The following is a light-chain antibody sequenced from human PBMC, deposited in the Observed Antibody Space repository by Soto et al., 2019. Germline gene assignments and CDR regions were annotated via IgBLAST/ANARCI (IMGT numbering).Light chain of an antibody. J-gene: IGLJ2*01. Sequence: QAVVAQPPSVSGTPGQKVTISCSGSGSNIGRKPVDWYQRLPGTAPKLLIYNNDRRPSGVPDRFSGSTSGTSASLAISGLQSEDEADYFCATWDDSLDGVVFGGGTQLTV. V-gene: IGLV1-44*01. CDR2: NND. CDR1: GSNIGRKP. CDR3: ATWDDSLDGVV.